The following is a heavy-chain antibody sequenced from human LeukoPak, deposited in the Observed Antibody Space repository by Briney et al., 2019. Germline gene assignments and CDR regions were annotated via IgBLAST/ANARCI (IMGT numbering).Heavy chain of an antibody. Sequence: ASVKVSCTASGGTFSSYAISWVRQAPGQGLEWMGGIIPIFGTANYAQKSQGRVTITADESTSTAYMELSSLRSEDTAVYYCARDRGPCGGDCYSTFDIWGQGTMVTVSS. CDR1: GGTFSSYA. V-gene: IGHV1-69*13. CDR3: ARDRGPCGGDCYSTFDI. D-gene: IGHD2-21*02. CDR2: IIPIFGTA. J-gene: IGHJ3*02.